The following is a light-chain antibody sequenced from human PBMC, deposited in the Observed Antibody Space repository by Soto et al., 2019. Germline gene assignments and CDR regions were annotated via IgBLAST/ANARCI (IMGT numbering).Light chain of an antibody. V-gene: IGKV3-15*01. Sequence: EIVMTQSPATLSVSPGERATLSCRASQSVSINLAWYQQKPGQAPRLLIYGASTRATGIPARFSGSGSGTEFTLTISSLQSEDFADYYCQQYNNWPRTFGQWTKVEIK. CDR1: QSVSIN. J-gene: IGKJ1*01. CDR3: QQYNNWPRT. CDR2: GAS.